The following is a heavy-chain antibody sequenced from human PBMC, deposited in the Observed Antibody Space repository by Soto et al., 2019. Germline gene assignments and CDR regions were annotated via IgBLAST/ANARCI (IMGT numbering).Heavy chain of an antibody. CDR3: ARDLDGSGTTVFDI. D-gene: IGHD4-17*01. CDR2: TYYRSKWFN. Sequence: SHTLSLTCAISGDSVSSNGAAWSWIRQSPSRGLEWLGRTYYRSKWFNDYAPSVKSRITINPDTSKNQISLQLNSVTPEDTAVFYCARDLDGSGTTVFDIWGQGTMVTVSS. V-gene: IGHV6-1*01. J-gene: IGHJ3*02. CDR1: GDSVSSNGAA.